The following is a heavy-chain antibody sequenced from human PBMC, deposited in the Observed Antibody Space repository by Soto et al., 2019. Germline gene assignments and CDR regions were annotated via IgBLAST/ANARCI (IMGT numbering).Heavy chain of an antibody. CDR1: GGTFSSYA. Sequence: SVKVSCKSSGGTFSSYAISWVRQAPGQGLEWMGGIIPIFGTANYAQKFQGRVTITADESTSTAYMELSSLRSEDTAVYYCARDRFSGSYLGDYWGQGTLVTVSS. J-gene: IGHJ4*02. CDR3: ARDRFSGSYLGDY. D-gene: IGHD1-26*01. V-gene: IGHV1-69*13. CDR2: IIPIFGTA.